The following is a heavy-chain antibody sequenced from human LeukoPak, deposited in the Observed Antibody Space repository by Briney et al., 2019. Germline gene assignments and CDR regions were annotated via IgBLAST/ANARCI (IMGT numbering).Heavy chain of an antibody. V-gene: IGHV3-21*01. Sequence: GGSLRLSCAASGFTFSSYSMNWVRQAPGKGLEWVSSISSSSSYIYYADSVKGRFTISRDNAKNSLYLQMNSLRAEDTAVYYCARGLWFGESSDYFDYWGQGTLVTVSS. D-gene: IGHD3-10*01. J-gene: IGHJ4*02. CDR3: ARGLWFGESSDYFDY. CDR2: ISSSSSYI. CDR1: GFTFSSYS.